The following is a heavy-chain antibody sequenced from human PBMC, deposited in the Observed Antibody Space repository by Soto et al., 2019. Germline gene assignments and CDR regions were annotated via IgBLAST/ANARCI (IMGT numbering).Heavy chain of an antibody. CDR1: GFTFSNYG. CDR3: AKDYIGSSTAFDI. V-gene: IGHV3-30*18. J-gene: IGHJ3*02. Sequence: PGGSLRLSCAVYGFTFSNYGMHWVRQAPGKGLEWVALISDDGTNKYFVDSVKGRFTISRDTSKNMLYLQMNRLRAEDTAVYYCAKDYIGSSTAFDIWGRGTVVTVSS. D-gene: IGHD2-2*01. CDR2: ISDDGTNK.